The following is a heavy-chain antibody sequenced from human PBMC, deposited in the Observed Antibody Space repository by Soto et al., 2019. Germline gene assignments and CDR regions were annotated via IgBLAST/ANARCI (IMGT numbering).Heavy chain of an antibody. CDR3: ARDNYGRFDY. J-gene: IGHJ4*02. Sequence: SETLSLTCTVSGGSVSSGSYYWSWIRQPPGKGLEWIGYIYYSGSTNYNPSLKSRVTISVDTSKNQFSLKLSSVTAADTAVYYCARDNYGRFDYWGQGTLVTVSS. CDR2: IYYSGST. D-gene: IGHD4-17*01. CDR1: GGSVSSGSYY. V-gene: IGHV4-61*01.